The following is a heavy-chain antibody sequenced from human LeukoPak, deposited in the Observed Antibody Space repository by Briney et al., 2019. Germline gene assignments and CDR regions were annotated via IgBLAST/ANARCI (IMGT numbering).Heavy chain of an antibody. Sequence: PGGSLRLSCAASGFTVSSNYMSWVRQAPGKGLEWVSVIYSGGSTYYADSVKGRFTISRDNSKNTLYLQMNSLRAEDTAVYYCARVYSSSWLDYWGQGTLVIVSS. J-gene: IGHJ4*02. D-gene: IGHD6-13*01. CDR2: IYSGGST. CDR1: GFTVSSNY. V-gene: IGHV3-53*01. CDR3: ARVYSSSWLDY.